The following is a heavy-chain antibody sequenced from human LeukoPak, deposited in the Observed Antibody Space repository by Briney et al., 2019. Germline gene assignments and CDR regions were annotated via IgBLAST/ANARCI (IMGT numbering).Heavy chain of an antibody. Sequence: GGSLRLSFAASGFSFSTYGMHWVRQAPGKGLEWVAVISYGGSDKYYADSVKGRFTISRDNSKNTLYLQMNSLRAEDTAVYYCAKGGDDFWSGYLGGLDYWGQGTLVTVSS. D-gene: IGHD3-3*01. J-gene: IGHJ4*02. V-gene: IGHV3-30*18. CDR1: GFSFSTYG. CDR2: ISYGGSDK. CDR3: AKGGDDFWSGYLGGLDY.